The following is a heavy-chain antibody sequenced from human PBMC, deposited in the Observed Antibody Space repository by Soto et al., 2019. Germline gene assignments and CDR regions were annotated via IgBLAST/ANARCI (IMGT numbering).Heavy chain of an antibody. CDR3: AKDKRQSGYSYYYYGMDV. Sequence: GGSLRLSCAASGFTFSSYGMHWVRQAPGKGLEWVAVISYDGSNKYYADSVKGRFTISRDNSKNTLYLQMNSLRAEDTAVYYCAKDKRQSGYSYYYYGMDVWGQGTTVTVSS. J-gene: IGHJ6*02. D-gene: IGHD3-22*01. CDR1: GFTFSSYG. V-gene: IGHV3-30*18. CDR2: ISYDGSNK.